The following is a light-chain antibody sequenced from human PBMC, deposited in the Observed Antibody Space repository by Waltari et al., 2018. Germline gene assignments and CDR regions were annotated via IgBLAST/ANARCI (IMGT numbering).Light chain of an antibody. CDR2: DVA. Sequence: QSALTQPASMSGSPGQSITISCTGTSSDVDGFNFVSWYQQYPGKAPKPIIDDVANRPSGVSPRFSGSRAGNTASLTISGLQAEDEADYYCSSYTSVNTRFGGGTKLTVL. V-gene: IGLV2-14*03. J-gene: IGLJ2*01. CDR1: SSDVDGFNF. CDR3: SSYTSVNTR.